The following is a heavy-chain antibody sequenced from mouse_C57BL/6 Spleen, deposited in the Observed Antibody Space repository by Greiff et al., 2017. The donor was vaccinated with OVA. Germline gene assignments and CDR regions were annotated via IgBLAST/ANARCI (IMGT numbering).Heavy chain of an antibody. CDR2: ISDGGSYT. CDR3: AREEIAGGCDY. J-gene: IGHJ2*01. V-gene: IGHV5-4*01. CDR1: GFTFSSYA. Sequence: EVQRVESGGGLVKPGGSLKLSCAASGFTFSSYAMSWVRQTPEKRLEWVATISDGGSYTYYPDNVKGRFTISRDNAKNNLYLQMSHLKSEDTAMSYCAREEIAGGCDYWGQGTTLTVSS. D-gene: IGHD3-2*02.